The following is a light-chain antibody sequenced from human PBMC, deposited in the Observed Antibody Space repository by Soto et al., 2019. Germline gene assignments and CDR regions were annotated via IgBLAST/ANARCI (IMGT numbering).Light chain of an antibody. CDR1: ISDVGGYNY. J-gene: IGLJ1*01. V-gene: IGLV2-14*01. Sequence: QTPRTQPPSGCGSPGQSCTISCTGTISDVGGYNYVSWYQQHPGKAPKLMIYEVSNRPSGVSNRFSGSKSGHTASLTISGLQAEAEADYHCSSYTSSSSFVFGTGTKVTVL. CDR3: SSYTSSSSFV. CDR2: EVS.